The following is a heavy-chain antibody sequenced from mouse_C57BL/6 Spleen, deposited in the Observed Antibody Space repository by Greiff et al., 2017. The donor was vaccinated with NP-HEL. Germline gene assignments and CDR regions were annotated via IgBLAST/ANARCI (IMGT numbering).Heavy chain of an antibody. Sequence: EVMLVESGGGLVKPGGSLKLSCAASGFTFSSYAMSWVRQTPEKRLEWVATISDGGSFTYYPDNVKGRFTISRDNAKNNLYLQMSHLKSEDTAMYYCARDRPMDYWGQGTSVTVSS. V-gene: IGHV5-4*01. CDR3: ARDRPMDY. CDR1: GFTFSSYA. CDR2: ISDGGSFT. J-gene: IGHJ4*01.